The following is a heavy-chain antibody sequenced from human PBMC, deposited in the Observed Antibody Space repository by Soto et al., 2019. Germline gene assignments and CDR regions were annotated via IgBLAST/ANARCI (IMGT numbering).Heavy chain of an antibody. D-gene: IGHD3-22*01. CDR1: GYTFTGYY. V-gene: IGHV1-2*02. CDR3: AREYRRRVIRDGRSVDY. J-gene: IGHJ4*02. CDR2: SNPNSGGT. Sequence: QVQLVQSGAEVKKPGASVKVSCKASGYTFTGYYMHWVRQAPGQGLEWMGWSNPNSGGTKYAQKFQGRVTMTRDTTISTAYIELSRLRSDDTAVYYCAREYRRRVIRDGRSVDYWGQGTLVTVSS.